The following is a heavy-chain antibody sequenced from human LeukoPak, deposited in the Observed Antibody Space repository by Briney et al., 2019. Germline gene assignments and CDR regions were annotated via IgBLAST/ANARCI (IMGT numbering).Heavy chain of an antibody. V-gene: IGHV1-3*04. CDR1: GYTFTSRA. J-gene: IGHJ4*02. Sequence: ASVKVSCKTSGYTFTSRALHWVRLAPGPRLEWMGWINTGNGNTKYSQKFQDRVTITRDPSASTAYMELSSLRSEDTAVYYCARTIDYYGSGSYYKLGYWGQGTLVTVSS. CDR2: INTGNGNT. CDR3: ARTIDYYGSGSYYKLGY. D-gene: IGHD3-10*01.